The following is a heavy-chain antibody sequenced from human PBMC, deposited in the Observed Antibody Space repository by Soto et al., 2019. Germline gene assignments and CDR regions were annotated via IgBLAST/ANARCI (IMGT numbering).Heavy chain of an antibody. J-gene: IGHJ6*03. CDR3: ARGDCVGGTCYSLAGSFYYYMDV. D-gene: IGHD2-15*01. V-gene: IGHV3-74*01. CDR1: GFTFGKYW. CDR2: INSDGSVS. Sequence: EVQLVESGGGLVQPGGSLRISWAASGFTFGKYWMYWVRQAPGKGLVWVSRINSDGSVSSYADSVKGRLTISRDNVKNTLYLQMDSMRVEDTAVYYCARGDCVGGTCYSLAGSFYYYMDVWGKGTTVTVFS.